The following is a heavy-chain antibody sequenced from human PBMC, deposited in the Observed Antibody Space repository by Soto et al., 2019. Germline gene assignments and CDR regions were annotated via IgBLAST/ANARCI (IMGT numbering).Heavy chain of an antibody. Sequence: SIGHSWTAAACKFIKYSVDRVRQNQGKGLEWVSSVSSSSSHIYYADSVKGRFTISRDNADNSLYLQMNILRADDTAVYFFARGISDYIVVVTAAPAVWGKRTTVLGSS. V-gene: IGHV3-21*01. CDR1: ACKFIKYS. CDR2: VSSSSSHI. CDR3: ARGISDYIVVVTAAPAV. D-gene: IGHD2-2*01. J-gene: IGHJ6*04.